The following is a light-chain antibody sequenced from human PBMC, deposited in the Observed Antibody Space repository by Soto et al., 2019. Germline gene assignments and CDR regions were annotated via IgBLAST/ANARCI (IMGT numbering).Light chain of an antibody. CDR2: NND. J-gene: IGLJ3*02. CDR3: GAWDDSLNGPV. Sequence: QSVLSQSPSASGTPGQRVTISCSGSSSNIGSNTVNWYQRLPGTAPKFLMFNNDQRPSGVPDRFSGSKSGTSASLAISGLQSEDEADYYCGAWDDSLNGPVFGGGTKLTVL. CDR1: SSNIGSNT. V-gene: IGLV1-44*01.